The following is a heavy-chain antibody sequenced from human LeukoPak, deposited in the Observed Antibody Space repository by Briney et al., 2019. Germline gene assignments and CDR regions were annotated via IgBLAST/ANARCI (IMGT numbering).Heavy chain of an antibody. D-gene: IGHD1-26*01. Sequence: PSQTLSLTCTVSGGSISSGGYYWSWIRQHPGKGLEWIGYIYYSGSTYYNPSLKSRVTISVDTSKNQFSLKLSSETAADTAVYYCARYSHSGSYFYFDYWGQGTLVTVSS. J-gene: IGHJ4*02. CDR2: IYYSGST. CDR3: ARYSHSGSYFYFDY. V-gene: IGHV4-31*03. CDR1: GGSISSGGYY.